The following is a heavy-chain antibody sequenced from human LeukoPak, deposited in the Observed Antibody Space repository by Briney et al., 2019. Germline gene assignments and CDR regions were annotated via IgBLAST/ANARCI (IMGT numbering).Heavy chain of an antibody. D-gene: IGHD2-21*02. V-gene: IGHV1-24*01. CDR1: GYTLTELS. CDR3: ATDRLAYCGGDCYSTYFDY. Sequence: ASAKVSCKVSGYTLTELSMHWVRQAPGKGLEWMGGFDPEDGETIYAQKFQGRVTMTEDTSTDTAYMELSSLRSEDTAVYYCATDRLAYCGGDCYSTYFDYWGQGTLVTVSS. J-gene: IGHJ4*02. CDR2: FDPEDGET.